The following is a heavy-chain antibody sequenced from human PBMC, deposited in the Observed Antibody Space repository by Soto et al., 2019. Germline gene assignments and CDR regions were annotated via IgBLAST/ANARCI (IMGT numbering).Heavy chain of an antibody. CDR1: GYTFTGYY. V-gene: IGHV1-2*02. CDR3: ARALNLGCCSGGSCYSDPAAP. CDR2: INPNSGGT. J-gene: IGHJ5*02. Sequence: SVKVSCKASGYTFTGYYMHWVRQAPGQGLEWMGWINPNSGGTNYAQKFQGRVTMTRDTSISTAYMELSRLRSDDTAVYYCARALNLGCCSGGSCYSDPAAPWGQGTLGTV. D-gene: IGHD2-15*01.